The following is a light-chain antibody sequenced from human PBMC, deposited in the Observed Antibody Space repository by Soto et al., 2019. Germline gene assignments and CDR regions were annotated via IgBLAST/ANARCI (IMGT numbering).Light chain of an antibody. J-gene: IGLJ2*01. Sequence: QSVLTQPPSVSGAPGQRVTISCTGSSSDVGGYNYVSWYQQHPGKAPKLMIYDVSNRPSGVSNRFSGSKSGNTASLTISGLQAEDEADYYCSSYTSSSTPYVVFGGGTKLTVL. V-gene: IGLV2-14*01. CDR3: SSYTSSSTPYVV. CDR2: DVS. CDR1: SSDVGGYNY.